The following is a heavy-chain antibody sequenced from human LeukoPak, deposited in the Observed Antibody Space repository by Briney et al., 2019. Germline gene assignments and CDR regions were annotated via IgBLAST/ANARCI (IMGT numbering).Heavy chain of an antibody. Sequence: SETLSLTCTVSGYSISSGYYWGWIWQPPGKGLEWIGSFYHSGSTYYNPSLKSRVTISVDMSKNQFSLKVSSVTAADTAVYYCASYSSSWYGLEYNWFDPWGQGTLVTVSS. V-gene: IGHV4-38-2*02. J-gene: IGHJ5*02. CDR3: ASYSSSWYGLEYNWFDP. CDR1: GYSISSGYY. D-gene: IGHD6-13*01. CDR2: FYHSGST.